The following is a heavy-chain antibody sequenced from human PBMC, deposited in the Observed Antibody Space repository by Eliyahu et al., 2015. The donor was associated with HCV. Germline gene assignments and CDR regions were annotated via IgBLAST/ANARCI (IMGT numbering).Heavy chain of an antibody. Sequence: QLVESGGXLVXPGGXSRLXCXAAGINFKNAWMTWVRQAPGKGLEWLGRIKSEADGGTTDXAAPAKGRFIISRDDSKNMVYLQMNSLKIEDTAVYFCVALVSFWGQGTMVFVSS. CDR2: IKSEADGGTT. CDR1: GINFKNAW. J-gene: IGHJ3*01. V-gene: IGHV3-15*01. D-gene: IGHD6-6*01. CDR3: VALVSF.